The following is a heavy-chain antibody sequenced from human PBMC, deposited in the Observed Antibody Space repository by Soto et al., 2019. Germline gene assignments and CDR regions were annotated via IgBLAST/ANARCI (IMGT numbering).Heavy chain of an antibody. CDR1: GDSISTGGYY. Sequence: SETLSLTCTVSGDSISTGGYYWSWIRQRPGKGLEWLGYIDYTGNTYYNPPLKSRVAISVATSKNQFSLRLSSVTAADTAVYYCARTRLDIVLIPAAIEFDPWGQGTLVTVS. V-gene: IGHV4-31*03. J-gene: IGHJ5*02. CDR2: IDYTGNT. CDR3: ARTRLDIVLIPAAIEFDP. D-gene: IGHD2-2*02.